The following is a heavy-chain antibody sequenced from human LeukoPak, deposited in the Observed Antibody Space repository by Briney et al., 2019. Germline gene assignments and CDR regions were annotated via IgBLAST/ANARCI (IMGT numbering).Heavy chain of an antibody. D-gene: IGHD4-11*01. CDR3: AREKTTAYNWFDP. CDR2: IYYSGST. J-gene: IGHJ5*02. CDR1: GGSISSYY. V-gene: IGHV4-59*12. Sequence: SETLSLTCTVSGGSISSYYWSWIRQPPGKGLEWIGYIYYSGSTYYNPSLKSRVTISVDTSKNQFSLKLSSVTAADTAVYYCAREKTTAYNWFDPWGQGTLVTVSS.